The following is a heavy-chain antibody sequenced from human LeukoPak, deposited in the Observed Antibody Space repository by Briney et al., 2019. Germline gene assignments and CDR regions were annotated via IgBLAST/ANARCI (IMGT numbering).Heavy chain of an antibody. V-gene: IGHV3-21*01. J-gene: IGHJ6*02. D-gene: IGHD3-10*01. CDR2: ISRSSSYI. Sequence: GGSLRLSCAASGFTVSSNYMSWVRQAPGKGLEWVSSISRSSSYIYYADSMKGRFTISRDNAKNSLYLQMNSLRAEDTAVYYCATSGELVLVGDYGMDVWGQGTTVTVSS. CDR3: ATSGELVLVGDYGMDV. CDR1: GFTVSSNY.